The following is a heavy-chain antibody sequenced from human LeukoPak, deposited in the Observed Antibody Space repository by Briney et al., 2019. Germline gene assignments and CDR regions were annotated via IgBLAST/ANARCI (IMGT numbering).Heavy chain of an antibody. CDR1: GGSISSGDYY. Sequence: SETLSLTCTVSGGSISSGDYYWSWIRQPPGKGLEWIGYIYYSGSTYYNPSLKSLVTISVDTSKNQFSLKLSSVTAADTAVYYCARAVRKYYYGSGSYYDTYYFDYWGQGTLVTVSS. CDR3: ARAVRKYYYGSGSYYDTYYFDY. J-gene: IGHJ4*02. CDR2: IYYSGST. D-gene: IGHD3-10*01. V-gene: IGHV4-30-4*01.